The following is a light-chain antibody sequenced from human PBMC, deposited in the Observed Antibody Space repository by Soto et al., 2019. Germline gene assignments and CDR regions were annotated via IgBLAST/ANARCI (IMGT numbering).Light chain of an antibody. CDR2: EVN. V-gene: IGLV2-8*01. Sequence: QSALTQPPSASGSPGQSVTISCTGTNSDVGAYDYVCWYQQHPGKAPKLMIYEVNKRPSGVPDRFSGSKSGNTASLTVSGLQAGDEADYYCSSFAANDNVLFGGGTKLTVL. CDR1: NSDVGAYDY. J-gene: IGLJ3*02. CDR3: SSFAANDNVL.